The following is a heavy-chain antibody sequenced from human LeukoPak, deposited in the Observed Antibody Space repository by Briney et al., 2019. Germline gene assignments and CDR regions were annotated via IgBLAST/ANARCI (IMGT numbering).Heavy chain of an antibody. Sequence: ASVKVPCKASGYTFTSYGISWVRQAPGQGLEWMGWISAYNGNTNYAQKFQGRVTMTRDTSISTAYMELSRLRSDDTAVYYCARASSLEALHFSFDPWGQGTLVTVSS. V-gene: IGHV1-18*01. D-gene: IGHD6-6*01. J-gene: IGHJ5*02. CDR2: ISAYNGNT. CDR1: GYTFTSYG. CDR3: ARASSLEALHFSFDP.